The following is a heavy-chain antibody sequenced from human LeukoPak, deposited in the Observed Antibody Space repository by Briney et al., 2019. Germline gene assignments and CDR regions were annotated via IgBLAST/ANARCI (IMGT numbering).Heavy chain of an antibody. J-gene: IGHJ4*02. CDR2: IYYSGST. V-gene: IGHV4-61*01. CDR1: GGSISSSSYY. D-gene: IGHD6-19*01. CDR3: ARDGLMSTSGLDY. Sequence: SETLSLTCTVSGGSISSSSYYWGWIRQPPGKGLEWIGYIYYSGSTNYNPSLKSRVTISVDTSKNQFSLKLSSVTAADTAVYYCARDGLMSTSGLDYWGQGTLVTVSS.